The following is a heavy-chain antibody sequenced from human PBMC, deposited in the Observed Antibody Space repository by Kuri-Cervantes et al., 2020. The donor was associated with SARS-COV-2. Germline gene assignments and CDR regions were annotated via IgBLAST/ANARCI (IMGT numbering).Heavy chain of an antibody. V-gene: IGHV3-21*01. Sequence: GESLKISCAASGFTFSSYSMNWVRQAPGKGLEWVSSISSSSSYIYYADSVKGRFTISRDNAKNSLYLQMNSLRAEDTAVYYSVKAPEGPDDYWGQGTLVTVSS. CDR1: GFTFSSYS. CDR3: VKAPEGPDDY. J-gene: IGHJ4*02. CDR2: ISSSSSYI.